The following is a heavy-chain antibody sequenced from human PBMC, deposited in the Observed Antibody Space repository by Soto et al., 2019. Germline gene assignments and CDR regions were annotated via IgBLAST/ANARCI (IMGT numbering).Heavy chain of an antibody. CDR1: GFTFGDYA. D-gene: IGHD3-9*01. CDR2: IRSKAYGGTT. J-gene: IGHJ6*02. Sequence: GGSLRLSCTASGFTFGDYAMSWFRQAPGKGLEWVGFIRSKAYGGTTEYAASVKGRFTISRDDSKSIAYLQMNSLKTEDTAVYYCTREGPYYDILTGYYRVDVGMDVWGQGTTVTVSS. V-gene: IGHV3-49*03. CDR3: TREGPYYDILTGYYRVDVGMDV.